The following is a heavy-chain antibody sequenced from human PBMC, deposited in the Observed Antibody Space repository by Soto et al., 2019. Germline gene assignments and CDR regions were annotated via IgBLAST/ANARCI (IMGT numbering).Heavy chain of an antibody. CDR2: INHSGST. D-gene: IGHD6-6*01. V-gene: IGHV4-34*01. CDR3: ARGRNEYSSSSRLKDGVRMDV. J-gene: IGHJ6*04. Sequence: SETLSLTCAVYGGSFSGYYWSWIRQPPGKGLEWIGEINHSGSTNYNPSLKSRVTISVDTSKNQFSLKLSSVTAADTAVYYCARGRNEYSSSSRLKDGVRMDVWGKGTTVTVSS. CDR1: GGSFSGYY.